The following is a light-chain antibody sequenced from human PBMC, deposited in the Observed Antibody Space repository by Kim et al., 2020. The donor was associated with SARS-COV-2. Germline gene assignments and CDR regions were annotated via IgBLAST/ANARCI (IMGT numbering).Light chain of an antibody. CDR1: SFNIGNNS. CDR2: YDD. Sequence: RQGVTLCCSGSSFNIGNNSVNSGQQLPGNAPKLLIYYDDLLHSGVSDRFSGSKSGTSASLAISGLQSEDLADYYCAAWDDSLNGVVFGGGTQLTVL. J-gene: IGLJ2*01. V-gene: IGLV1-36*01. CDR3: AAWDDSLNGVV.